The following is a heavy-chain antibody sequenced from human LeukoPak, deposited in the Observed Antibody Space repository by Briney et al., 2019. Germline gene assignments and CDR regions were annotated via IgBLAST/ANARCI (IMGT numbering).Heavy chain of an antibody. D-gene: IGHD4-23*01. Sequence: GGSLRLSCAVSGFTFNTYAMHWVRQAPGKGLVWVSRISPDGRTTAYADSVKGRFTVSRDNAKNTLFLQMNSLRPEDTSLYYCVGGTSADYWGQGTLVTVSS. J-gene: IGHJ4*02. CDR3: VGGTSADY. V-gene: IGHV3-74*01. CDR2: ISPDGRTT. CDR1: GFTFNTYA.